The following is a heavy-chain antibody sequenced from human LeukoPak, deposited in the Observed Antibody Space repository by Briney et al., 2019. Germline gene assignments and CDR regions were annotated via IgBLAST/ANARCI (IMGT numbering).Heavy chain of an antibody. D-gene: IGHD3-10*01. CDR1: GFVFSHYT. CDR2: INGSGDVT. J-gene: IGHJ4*02. V-gene: IGHV3-23*01. CDR3: AKDFITMVRGVIIKPYYFDY. Sequence: GGSLRLSCAVSGFVFSHYTMTWVRQGPGKGLEWVSSINGSGDVTLYADSVKGRFTISRDNSKNTLYLQMNSLRAEDTAVYYCAKDFITMVRGVIIKPYYFDYWGQGTLVTVSS.